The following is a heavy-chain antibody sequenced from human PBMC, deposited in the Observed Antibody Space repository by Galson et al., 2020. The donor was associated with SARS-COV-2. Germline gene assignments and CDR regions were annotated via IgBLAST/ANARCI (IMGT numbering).Heavy chain of an antibody. V-gene: IGHV4-30-2*01. CDR2: IYYTGSS. Sequence: ETSATLSLTCAVSGGSISNTGYSWSWFRQPPGKGLEWIGYIYYTGSSYYNPSLKSRVTISVDRSKNQFSLKVNSMTAADTAVYFCARGLKNYDFLTGPRHDAFDIWGQGTMVTVSS. CDR3: ARGLKNYDFLTGPRHDAFDI. J-gene: IGHJ3*02. CDR1: GGSISNTGYS. D-gene: IGHD3-9*01.